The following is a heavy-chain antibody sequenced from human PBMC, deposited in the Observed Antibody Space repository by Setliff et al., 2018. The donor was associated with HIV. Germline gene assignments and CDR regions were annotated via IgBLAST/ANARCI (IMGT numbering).Heavy chain of an antibody. D-gene: IGHD6-19*01. CDR2: IYYTGSP. J-gene: IGHJ5*02. Sequence: KTSETLSLTCTVSGDSISSSIYYWGWVRQPPGKGLEWIGGIYYTGSPFYKPSLKSRVTISVDKSKNQFSLKLSSVTAADTAVYYCASVGSGWSHNWFDPWGQGTLVTVSS. CDR1: GDSISSSIYY. V-gene: IGHV4-39*07. CDR3: ASVGSGWSHNWFDP.